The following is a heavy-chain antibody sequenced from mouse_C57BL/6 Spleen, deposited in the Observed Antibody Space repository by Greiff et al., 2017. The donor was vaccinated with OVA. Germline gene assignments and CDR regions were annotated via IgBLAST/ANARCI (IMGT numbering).Heavy chain of an antibody. CDR3: ALYSNSRFDV. Sequence: QVQLQQPGAELVRPGSSVKLSCKASGYTFTSYWMHWVKQRPIQGLEWIGNIDPSDSETHYNQKFKDKATLTEDKSSSTAYMQLSSRTSEDSAVYYCALYSNSRFDVWGTGTTVTVSS. D-gene: IGHD2-5*01. CDR2: IDPSDSET. J-gene: IGHJ1*03. V-gene: IGHV1-52*01. CDR1: GYTFTSYW.